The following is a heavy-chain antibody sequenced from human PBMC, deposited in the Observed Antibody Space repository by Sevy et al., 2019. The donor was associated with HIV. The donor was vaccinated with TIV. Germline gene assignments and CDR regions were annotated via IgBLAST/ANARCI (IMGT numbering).Heavy chain of an antibody. D-gene: IGHD3-16*02. V-gene: IGHV4-30-2*01. J-gene: IGHJ4*02. Sequence: SETLSLTCAVSGASISSNAYSWTWIRQPPGKGLEWIGYINHSGSTYYNESLKGRVTMSVDRSRNQFSLNLSSVTAADTAVYYCARVGDDSGSYPLDHWGQGTLVTVSS. CDR2: INHSGST. CDR3: ARVGDDSGSYPLDH. CDR1: GASISSNAYS.